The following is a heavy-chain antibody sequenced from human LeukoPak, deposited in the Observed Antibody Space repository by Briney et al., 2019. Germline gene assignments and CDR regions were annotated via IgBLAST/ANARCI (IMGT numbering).Heavy chain of an antibody. V-gene: IGHV4-39*01. Sequence: SETLSLTCTVSAGSISGTSYYWGWIRQSPGKGLDWIGSMHYGGATQYNPSLESRVTISADTSNNQFSLKVSSLTAADTAIYYCASRSSSWSKWFDPWGQGTLVTVSS. D-gene: IGHD6-13*01. CDR3: ASRSSSWSKWFDP. J-gene: IGHJ5*02. CDR1: AGSISGTSYY. CDR2: MHYGGAT.